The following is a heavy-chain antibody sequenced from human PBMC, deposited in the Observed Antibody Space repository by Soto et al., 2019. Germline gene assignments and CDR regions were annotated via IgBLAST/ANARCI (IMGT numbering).Heavy chain of an antibody. CDR1: GGSISSYY. D-gene: IGHD5-18*01. CDR2: IYYSGST. V-gene: IGHV4-59*01. CDR3: ARDSRNVDTAMAVAFDI. J-gene: IGHJ3*02. Sequence: SETLSLTCTVSGGSISSYYWSWIRQPPGKGLEWIGYIYYSGSTNYNPSLKSRVTISVDTSKNQFSLKLSSVTAADTAVYYCARDSRNVDTAMAVAFDIWGQGTMVTVSS.